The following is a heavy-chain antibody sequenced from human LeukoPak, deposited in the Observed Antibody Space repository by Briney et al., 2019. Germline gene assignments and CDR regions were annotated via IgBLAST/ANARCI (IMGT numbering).Heavy chain of an antibody. CDR3: ATRPRVSSYNWFDP. CDR2: IIPIFGTA. D-gene: IGHD6-6*01. CDR1: GGTFSSYA. V-gene: IGHV1-69*13. Sequence: ASVKVSCKASGGTFSSYAISWVRQAPGQGLEWMGGIIPIFGTANYAQKFQGRVTITADESTSTAYMELSSLGSEDTAVYYCATRPRVSSYNWFDPWGQGTLVTVSS. J-gene: IGHJ5*02.